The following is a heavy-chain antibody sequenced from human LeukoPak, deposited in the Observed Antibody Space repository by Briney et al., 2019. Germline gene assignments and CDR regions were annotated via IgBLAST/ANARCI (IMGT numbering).Heavy chain of an antibody. CDR1: GFTFRSYT. J-gene: IGHJ1*01. D-gene: IGHD3-22*01. Sequence: PGGSLRLSCAASGFTFRSYTMNWVRQAPGKGLEWVSSITSSGSSIFYADSVKGRFTISRDNSKNSLYLQMNSLRDEDTAVYYCARDSGDTYYYDRNGAEYFQHWGQGTLVTVSS. CDR2: ITSSGSSI. CDR3: ARDSGDTYYYDRNGAEYFQH. V-gene: IGHV3-21*01.